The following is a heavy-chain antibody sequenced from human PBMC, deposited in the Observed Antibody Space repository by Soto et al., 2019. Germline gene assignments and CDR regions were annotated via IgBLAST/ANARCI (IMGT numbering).Heavy chain of an antibody. V-gene: IGHV4-61*01. CDR2: VYYSGTT. D-gene: IGHD4-17*01. CDR1: GGSVSNKTYY. Sequence: SETLSLTCSVSGGSVSNKTYYWSWIRQPPGKRLEWIGYVYYSGTTNYNPSLKSRVTIPVDLSKNQFSLRLSSVTTADTALYYCARTTAVPNTLRSRYFFDYWGQGTLVTVSS. J-gene: IGHJ4*02. CDR3: ARTTAVPNTLRSRYFFDY.